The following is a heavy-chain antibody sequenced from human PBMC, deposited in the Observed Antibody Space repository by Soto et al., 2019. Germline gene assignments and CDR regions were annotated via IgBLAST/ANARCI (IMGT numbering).Heavy chain of an antibody. D-gene: IGHD6-6*01. Sequence: LRLSCTASGFTFSDHGMHWVRQAPGKWLEWVSSISGSVGSTFYADSVKGRFTISRDNSMNTLYLQMNSLRAEDTAVYYCAKDRTIASRNFDSWGQGALVTVSS. V-gene: IGHV3-23*01. CDR3: AKDRTIASRNFDS. CDR1: GFTFSDHG. J-gene: IGHJ4*02. CDR2: ISGSVGST.